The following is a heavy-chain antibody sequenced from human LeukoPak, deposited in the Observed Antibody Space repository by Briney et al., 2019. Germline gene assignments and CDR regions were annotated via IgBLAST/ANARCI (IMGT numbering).Heavy chain of an antibody. CDR1: GFSFRDYA. Sequence: GVSLRLSCAASGFSFRDYAMHWVRQAPGKGLEWVAVVCYGGDTTDYSDSLKGRFTISRDHAKNSLFLQMDSLTVDDTAVYSCVRAYCDVPTCQGRDPFDVWGQGTMVIVTS. CDR3: VRAYCDVPTCQGRDPFDV. J-gene: IGHJ3*01. V-gene: IGHV3-30*04. D-gene: IGHD3-16*01. CDR2: VCYGGDTT.